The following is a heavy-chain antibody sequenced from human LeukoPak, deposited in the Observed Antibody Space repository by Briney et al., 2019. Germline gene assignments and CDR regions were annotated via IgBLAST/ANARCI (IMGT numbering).Heavy chain of an antibody. CDR3: ARKENAYSSFDY. CDR1: GYSISSRSW. D-gene: IGHD3-16*01. J-gene: IGHJ4*02. V-gene: IGHV4-28*01. CDR2: IYHSGTT. Sequence: SGTLSLTCAVSGYSISSRSWWGWIRQPPGKGLEWIAYIYHSGTTYYNPSLQSRVTMSVDTSKHQFSLKLSSVTAVDTAVYYCARKENAYSSFDYWGQGTLVTVSS.